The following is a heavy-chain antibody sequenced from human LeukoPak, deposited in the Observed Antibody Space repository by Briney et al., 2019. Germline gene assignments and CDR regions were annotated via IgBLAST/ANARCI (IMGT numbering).Heavy chain of an antibody. J-gene: IGHJ3*02. CDR3: AKPPLRKYDILTGYYPVDAFDI. Sequence: PGGSLRLSCAASGFTFSSYAMSWVRQAPGKGLEWVSAISGSGGSTYYADSVKGRFTISRDNSKNTLYLQMNSLRAEDTAVYYCAKPPLRKYDILTGYYPVDAFDIWGQGTMVTVSS. V-gene: IGHV3-23*01. CDR2: ISGSGGST. D-gene: IGHD3-9*01. CDR1: GFTFSSYA.